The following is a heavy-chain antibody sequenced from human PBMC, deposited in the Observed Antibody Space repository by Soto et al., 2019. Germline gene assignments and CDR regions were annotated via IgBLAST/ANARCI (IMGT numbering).Heavy chain of an antibody. CDR1: GYTFTSYA. CDR2: INAGNGNT. V-gene: IGHV1-3*01. D-gene: IGHD6-6*01. CDR3: ARGYSSSSLGY. J-gene: IGHJ4*02. Sequence: QVQLVQSGAEVKKPGASVKVSCKASGYTFTSYAMHWVRQAPGQRLEWMGWINAGNGNTKYSQKFQGRVTITTDTSASTAYMEVSSLRSEDTAVYYCARGYSSSSLGYWGQGTLVTVSS.